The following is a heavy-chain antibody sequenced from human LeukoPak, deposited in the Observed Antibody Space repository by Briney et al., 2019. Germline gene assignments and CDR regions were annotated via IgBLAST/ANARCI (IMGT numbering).Heavy chain of an antibody. CDR1: GYTFTSYG. V-gene: IGHV1-18*04. D-gene: IGHD2-15*01. CDR3: AFGGGGWYRKGWFDP. J-gene: IGHJ5*02. Sequence: GASVKVSCKASGYTFTSYGISWVRQAPGQGLEWMGWISAYNGSTNYAQKLQGRVTMTTDTSTSTAYMELRSLRSDDTAVYYCAFGGGGWYRKGWFDPWGQGTLVTVSS. CDR2: ISAYNGST.